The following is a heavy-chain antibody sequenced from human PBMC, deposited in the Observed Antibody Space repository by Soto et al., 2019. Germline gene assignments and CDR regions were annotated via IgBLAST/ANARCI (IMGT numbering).Heavy chain of an antibody. CDR3: ATVATHSYNWVDP. D-gene: IGHD3-3*02. Sequence: EVHLVESGGGLVQPGGSLRLSCAASGFTFSTYWMHWVRQAPGKGLVGVSRINADGTTTTYADSVKGRFTISRDNAKNTLYLQMNSLRAEDTAVYFCATVATHSYNWVDPWGQGTLVTISS. CDR2: INADGTTT. CDR1: GFTFSTYW. J-gene: IGHJ5*02. V-gene: IGHV3-74*01.